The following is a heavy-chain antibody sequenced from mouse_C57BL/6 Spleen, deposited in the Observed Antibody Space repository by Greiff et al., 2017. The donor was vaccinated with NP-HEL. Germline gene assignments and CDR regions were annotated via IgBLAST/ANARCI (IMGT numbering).Heavy chain of an antibody. Sequence: QVQLQQSGAELVRPGTSVKVSCTASGYAFTNYLIEWVKQRPGQGLEWIGVINPGSGGTNYNEKFKGKATLTADKSSSTAYMQLSSLTSEDSAVYFCARDSSGYYYAMDYWGQGTSVTVSS. V-gene: IGHV1-54*01. J-gene: IGHJ4*01. CDR2: INPGSGGT. D-gene: IGHD3-2*02. CDR1: GYAFTNYL. CDR3: ARDSSGYYYAMDY.